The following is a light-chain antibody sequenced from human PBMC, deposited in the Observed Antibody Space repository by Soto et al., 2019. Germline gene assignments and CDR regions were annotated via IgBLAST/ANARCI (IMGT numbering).Light chain of an antibody. V-gene: IGKV1-5*03. CDR2: KAS. CDR1: QSVSRW. J-gene: IGKJ1*01. CDR3: QQYNDNWT. Sequence: DIQMTQSPSTLSASVGDRVTITCRASQSVSRWLAWYQQKPGKAPKLLIYKASTLESGVPSRFSGSGSGTEFTLEIRSLQPTDSATYYCQQYNDNWTFGQGTKVEIK.